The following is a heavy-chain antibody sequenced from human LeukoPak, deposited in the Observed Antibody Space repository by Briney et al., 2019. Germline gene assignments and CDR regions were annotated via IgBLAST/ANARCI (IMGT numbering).Heavy chain of an antibody. D-gene: IGHD6-13*01. Sequence: GGSLRLSCAASGFTFDDYAMHWVRQAPGKGLEWVSGISWNSGSIGYADPVKGRFTISRDNAKNSLYLQMNSLRAEDMALYYCAKGGIAAAGDLAEYLQHWGQGTLVTVSP. CDR3: AKGGIAAAGDLAEYLQH. CDR1: GFTFDDYA. CDR2: ISWNSGSI. V-gene: IGHV3-9*03. J-gene: IGHJ1*01.